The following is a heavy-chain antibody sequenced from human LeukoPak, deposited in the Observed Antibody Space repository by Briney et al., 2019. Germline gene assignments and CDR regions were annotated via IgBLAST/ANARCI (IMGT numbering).Heavy chain of an antibody. CDR1: GGSINSYY. D-gene: IGHD3-22*01. Sequence: SETLSLTCTVSGGSINSYYWSWIRQPPGKGLEWIGYIYYSGNTNYNPSLKSRASISIDTSKNQLSLQLSSVTAADTAVYYCARDRDSSGLRDFDLWGRGTLVTVSA. V-gene: IGHV4-59*01. CDR3: ARDRDSSGLRDFDL. J-gene: IGHJ2*01. CDR2: IYYSGNT.